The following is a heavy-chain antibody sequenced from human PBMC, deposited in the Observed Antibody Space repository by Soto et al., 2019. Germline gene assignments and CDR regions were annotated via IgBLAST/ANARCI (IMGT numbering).Heavy chain of an antibody. Sequence: QVQLVESGGGVVQPGRSLRLSCAASGFTFSSYGMHWVRQAPGKGLEWVAVIWYDGSNKYYADSVKGRFTISRDNSKNTLDPQMNSLRAEETAVYYCARSRVVTQSWDYCSGGMDVWGQGTTVTVSS. CDR2: IWYDGSNK. CDR1: GFTFSSYG. V-gene: IGHV3-33*01. CDR3: ARSRVVTQSWDYCSGGMDV. J-gene: IGHJ6*02. D-gene: IGHD3-3*01.